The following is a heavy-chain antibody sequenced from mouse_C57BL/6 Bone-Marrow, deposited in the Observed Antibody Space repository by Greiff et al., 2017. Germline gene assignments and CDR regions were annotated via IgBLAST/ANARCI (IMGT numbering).Heavy chain of an antibody. CDR3: APLLCLDY. CDR1: GYTFTSYW. D-gene: IGHD6-5*01. J-gene: IGHJ2*01. CDR2: INPSSGYT. Sequence: QVQLQQSGAELAKPGASVKLSCKASGYTFTSYWMHWVKQRHGQGLEWIGYINPSSGYTKYNQKFKDKATLTADKSSSTAYMRLSSLTDEDSAVYYCAPLLCLDYWGQGTTLTVSS. V-gene: IGHV1-7*01.